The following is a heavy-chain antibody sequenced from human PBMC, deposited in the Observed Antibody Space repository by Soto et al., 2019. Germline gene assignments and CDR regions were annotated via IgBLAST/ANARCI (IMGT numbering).Heavy chain of an antibody. CDR1: GGTFSSYA. Sequence: ASVKVSCKASGGTFSSYAISWVRQAPGQGLEWMGGIIPIFGTANYAQKFQGRVTITAGESTSTAYMELSSLRSEDTAVYYCARAYDRSGYYYQPHDAFDIWGQGTMVTVSS. D-gene: IGHD3-22*01. J-gene: IGHJ3*02. V-gene: IGHV1-69*13. CDR3: ARAYDRSGYYYQPHDAFDI. CDR2: IIPIFGTA.